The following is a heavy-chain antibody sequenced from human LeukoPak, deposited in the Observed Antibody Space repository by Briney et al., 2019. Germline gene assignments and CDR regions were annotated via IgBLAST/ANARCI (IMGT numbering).Heavy chain of an antibody. CDR3: AKDWHFDL. Sequence: GGSLRLSCVASGFTFSSDAMTWVRQAPGKGLEWVAGIIGGSGASTYYADYAKGRFTVSRDNSRNTVYLQMNRLRAEDTALYYCAKDWHFDLWGRGTLVTVSS. V-gene: IGHV3-23*01. CDR2: IIGGSGAST. J-gene: IGHJ2*01. CDR1: GFTFSSDA.